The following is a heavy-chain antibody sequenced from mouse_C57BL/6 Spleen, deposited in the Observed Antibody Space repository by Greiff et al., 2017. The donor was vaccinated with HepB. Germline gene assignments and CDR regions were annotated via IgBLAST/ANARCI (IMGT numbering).Heavy chain of an antibody. Sequence: EVKVEESEGGLVQPGSSMKLSCTASGFTFSDYYMAWVRQVPEKGLEWVANINYDGSSTYYLDSLKSRFIISRDNAKNILYLQMSSLKSEDTATYYCAREGDDGYPWFAYWGQGTLVTVSA. V-gene: IGHV5-16*01. D-gene: IGHD2-3*01. CDR2: INYDGSST. CDR1: GFTFSDYY. J-gene: IGHJ3*01. CDR3: AREGDDGYPWFAY.